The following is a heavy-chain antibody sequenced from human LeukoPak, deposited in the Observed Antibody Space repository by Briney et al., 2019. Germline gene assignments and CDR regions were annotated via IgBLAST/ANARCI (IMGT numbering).Heavy chain of an antibody. Sequence: GGSLRLSCAASGFTFSSYAMSWVRQAPGKGLEWVSAISGSGGSTYYADSVKGRFTISRDNSKNTLYLQMNSLRAEDTAVYYXXXDSYYYYYYGMDVWGQGTTVTVSS. V-gene: IGHV3-23*01. CDR1: GFTFSSYA. D-gene: IGHD2-15*01. CDR2: ISGSGGST. CDR3: XXDSYYYYYYGMDV. J-gene: IGHJ6*02.